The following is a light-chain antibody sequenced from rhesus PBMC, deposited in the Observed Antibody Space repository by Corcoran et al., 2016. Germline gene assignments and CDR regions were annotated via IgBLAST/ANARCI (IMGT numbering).Light chain of an antibody. CDR3: QQGNSIPGT. CDR1: SSVSTN. J-gene: IGKJ1*01. Sequence: EIVVTQSPTSMAVSQGERVTISCTASSSVSTNYLHWYQQKPGFPPRLLVYRASRLASGVPARFSGSGSGTSYTLTISSMEAEDAANYYGQQGNSIPGTFGQGTKVEIK. CDR2: RAS. V-gene: IGKV3-35*01.